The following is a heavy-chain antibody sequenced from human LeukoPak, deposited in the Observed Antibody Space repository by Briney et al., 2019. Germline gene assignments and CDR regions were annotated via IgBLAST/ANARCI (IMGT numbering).Heavy chain of an antibody. CDR3: ARKSNGSGNFDY. CDR1: GFTVSSNY. Sequence: GSLRLSCAASGFTVSSNYMSWIRQPPGKGLEWIGEINHSGSTNYNPSLKSRVTISVDTSKNQFSLKLSSVTAADTAVYYCARKSNGSGNFDYWGQGTLVTVSS. CDR2: INHSGST. V-gene: IGHV4-34*01. J-gene: IGHJ4*02. D-gene: IGHD3-10*01.